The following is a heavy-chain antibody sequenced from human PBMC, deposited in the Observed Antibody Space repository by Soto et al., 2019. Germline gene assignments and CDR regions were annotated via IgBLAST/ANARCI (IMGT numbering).Heavy chain of an antibody. CDR1: GYSITAGGYY. Sequence: TSETLSLTCFVSGYSITAGGYYWSWIRQPPGKGLEWIGEINHSGSTNYNPSLKSRVTISVDTSKNQFPLKLSSVTAADTAVYYCARGSGATSNDILTGLFDYWGQGTLVTVSS. CDR3: ARGSGATSNDILTGLFDY. J-gene: IGHJ4*02. CDR2: INHSGST. D-gene: IGHD3-9*01. V-gene: IGHV4-34*01.